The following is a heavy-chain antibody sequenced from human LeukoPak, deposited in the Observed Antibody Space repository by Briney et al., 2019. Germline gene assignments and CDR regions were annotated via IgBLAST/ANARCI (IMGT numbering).Heavy chain of an antibody. J-gene: IGHJ1*01. CDR2: IKRDGSEK. CDR3: AGGSGYREYFHH. CDR1: GFTFSSYW. V-gene: IGHV3-7*05. Sequence: GGSLRLSCAASGFTFSSYWMSWVRQAPGKGLEWVANIKRDGSEKYYVDSVKGRFTISRDNAKNSLYLQMNSLRAEDTAVYYCAGGSGYREYFHHWGQGTLVTVSS. D-gene: IGHD3-22*01.